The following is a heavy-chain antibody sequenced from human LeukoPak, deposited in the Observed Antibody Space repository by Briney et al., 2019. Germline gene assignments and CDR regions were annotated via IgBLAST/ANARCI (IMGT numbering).Heavy chain of an antibody. Sequence: ASVKVSCKASGYIFTGYYIHWVRPAPGQGLEWMGWINPDSGDTKYAQKFQGRVTMTRDTSISTAYMEVTSLRSDDTAVYFCARWSSGSYYNSEDNKDYWGQGTLVTVSS. J-gene: IGHJ4*02. V-gene: IGHV1-2*02. CDR3: ARWSSGSYYNSEDNKDY. CDR1: GYIFTGYY. CDR2: INPDSGDT. D-gene: IGHD3-10*01.